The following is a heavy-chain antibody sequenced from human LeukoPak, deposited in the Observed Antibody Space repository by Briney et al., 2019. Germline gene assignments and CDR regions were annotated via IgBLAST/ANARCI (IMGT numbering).Heavy chain of an antibody. V-gene: IGHV3-21*01. J-gene: IGHJ5*02. D-gene: IGHD6-19*01. CDR3: ARARASSGRGPSNWFDP. Sequence: GGSLRLSCAASGFTFSSYSMNWVRQAPGKGLEWVSSISSSSSYIYYADSVKGRFTISRDNAKNSLYLQMNSLRAADTAVYYCARARASSGRGPSNWFDPWGQGTLVTVSS. CDR2: ISSSSSYI. CDR1: GFTFSSYS.